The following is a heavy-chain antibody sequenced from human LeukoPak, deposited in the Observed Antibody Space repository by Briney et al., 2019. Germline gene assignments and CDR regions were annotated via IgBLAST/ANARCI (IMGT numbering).Heavy chain of an antibody. CDR2: IYHSGST. Sequence: SETLSLTCAVSGGSISSSNWWSWVRQPPGKGLEWIGEIYHSGSTNYNPSLKSRVTISVDKSKNQFSLKLSSVTAADTAVYYCARGTPGIAAAGIFVYWGQGTLVTVSS. CDR1: GGSISSSNW. J-gene: IGHJ4*02. D-gene: IGHD6-13*01. CDR3: ARGTPGIAAAGIFVY. V-gene: IGHV4-4*02.